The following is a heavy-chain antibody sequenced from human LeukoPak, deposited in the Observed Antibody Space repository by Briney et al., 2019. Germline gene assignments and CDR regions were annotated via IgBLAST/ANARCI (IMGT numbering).Heavy chain of an antibody. CDR2: FDPEDGET. J-gene: IGHJ6*02. V-gene: IGHV1-24*01. Sequence: ASVKVSCKVSGYTLTELSMHWVRQAPGKGLEWMGGFDPEDGETIYAQKFQGRVTMTEDTSTDTAYMELSSLRSEDTAVYYCATVPSRARGVTYDYYYYGMDVWGQGTTVTVSS. CDR3: ATVPSRARGVTYDYYYYGMDV. D-gene: IGHD3-10*01. CDR1: GYTLTELS.